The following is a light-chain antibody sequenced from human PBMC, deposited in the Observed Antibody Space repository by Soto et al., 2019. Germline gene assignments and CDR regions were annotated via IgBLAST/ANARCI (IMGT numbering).Light chain of an antibody. CDR1: QSISSW. V-gene: IGKV1-5*03. CDR2: KAS. Sequence: DIQMTQSPSTLSASVGDRVTITCRASQSISSWLAWYQQKPGKAPKVLIYKASSLESGVPSRFSGSGSGTEFTLTISSLQPDDFVTYYCQQYNSYSLTFGGGTKVEIK. J-gene: IGKJ4*01. CDR3: QQYNSYSLT.